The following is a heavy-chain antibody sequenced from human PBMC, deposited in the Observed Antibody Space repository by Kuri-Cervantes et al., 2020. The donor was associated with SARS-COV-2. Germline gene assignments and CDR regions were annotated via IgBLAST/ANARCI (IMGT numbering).Heavy chain of an antibody. D-gene: IGHD6-13*01. CDR3: ARGALWIAAAGRSWYFDL. J-gene: IGHJ2*01. CDR1: GCTFDDDG. V-gene: IGHV3-20*01. CDR2: INWYGGSR. Sequence: GGSLTLTCAASGCTFDDDGMSWVRQAPGKGLEWVSGINWYGGSRDYADSVKGRFTITRDNAKNSLYLQMNSLRAEDTALYHCARGALWIAAAGRSWYFDLWGHGTLVTVSS.